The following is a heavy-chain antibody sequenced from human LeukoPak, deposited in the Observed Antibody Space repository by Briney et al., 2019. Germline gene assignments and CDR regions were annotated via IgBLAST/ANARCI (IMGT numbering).Heavy chain of an antibody. D-gene: IGHD4-11*01. CDR1: GGTFSSYA. Sequence: SVKVSCKASGGTFSSYAISWVRQAPGQGLEWMGGIIPIFGAANYAQKFQGRVTITADESTSTAYMELSSLRSEDTAVYYCARDGPGRTVTTDYWGQGTLVTVSS. V-gene: IGHV1-69*13. CDR2: IIPIFGAA. J-gene: IGHJ4*02. CDR3: ARDGPGRTVTTDY.